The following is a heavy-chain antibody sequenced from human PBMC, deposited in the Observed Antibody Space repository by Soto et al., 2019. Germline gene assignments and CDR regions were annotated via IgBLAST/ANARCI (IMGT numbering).Heavy chain of an antibody. CDR1: GFTFSQAW. CDR2: IKSKNVGGAI. CDR3: KTEYGFSWGWLDT. D-gene: IGHD6-13*01. Sequence: LRLSCVGSGFTFSQAWMSWVRQTPGKGLEWVGRIKSKNVGGAIDYAAPVRGRFTISRDDSENTVFLQMDGLKSEDTGVYYCKTEYGFSWGWLDTWGLGTLVTVSS. V-gene: IGHV3-15*01. J-gene: IGHJ5*02.